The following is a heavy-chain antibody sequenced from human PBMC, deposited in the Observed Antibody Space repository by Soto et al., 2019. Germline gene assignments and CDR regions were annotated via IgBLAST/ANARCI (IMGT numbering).Heavy chain of an antibody. J-gene: IGHJ4*02. Sequence: QVQLVESGGGVVQPGRSLRLSSAASGFTFSSYGMHWVRQAPGKGLEWVAVISYDGSNKYYADSVKGRFTISRDNSKNTLYLQMNSLRAEDTAVYYCAKGAWYYDSSGPFDYWGQGTLVTVSS. CDR2: ISYDGSNK. V-gene: IGHV3-30*18. D-gene: IGHD3-22*01. CDR3: AKGAWYYDSSGPFDY. CDR1: GFTFSSYG.